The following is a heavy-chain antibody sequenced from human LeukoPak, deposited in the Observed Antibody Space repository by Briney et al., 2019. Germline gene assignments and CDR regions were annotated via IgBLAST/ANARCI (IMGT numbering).Heavy chain of an antibody. Sequence: RPSETLCLTCTVSGGSISSYYWSWIRQPAGKGLEWIGRIYTSGSTNYNPSLKSRVTMSVDTSKNQFSLKLSSVTAADTAVYYCARDLVEMATIALDYWGQGTLVTVSS. CDR3: ARDLVEMATIALDY. D-gene: IGHD5-24*01. CDR1: GGSISSYY. V-gene: IGHV4-4*07. CDR2: IYTSGST. J-gene: IGHJ4*02.